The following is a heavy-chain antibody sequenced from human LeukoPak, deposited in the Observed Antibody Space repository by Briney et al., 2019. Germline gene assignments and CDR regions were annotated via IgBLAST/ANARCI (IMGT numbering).Heavy chain of an antibody. CDR2: INYSGST. CDR1: GGYISSTTYY. J-gene: IGHJ6*03. Sequence: PSETLSLTCIISGGYISSTTYYWGWIRQPPGKGLEWIGSINYSGSTYYNPSLKSRVTISVDRSKNQFSLKLSSVTAADTAVYYCARGYCSGGSCYSSYYYSYMDVWGKGTTVTVSS. CDR3: ARGYCSGGSCYSSYYYSYMDV. V-gene: IGHV4-39*07. D-gene: IGHD2-15*01.